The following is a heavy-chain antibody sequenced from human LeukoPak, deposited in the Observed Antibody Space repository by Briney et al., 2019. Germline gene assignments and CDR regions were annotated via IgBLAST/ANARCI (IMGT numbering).Heavy chain of an antibody. V-gene: IGHV1-8*01. CDR2: MNPNSGNT. CDR3: ARGCGGDCPSAEYFQH. Sequence: ASVKVSCKASGYTFISYDINWVRQATGQGLEWMGWMNPNSGNTGYAQKFQGRATVTRNMSTSTAYMELTSLRSEDTAVYYCARGCGGDCPSAEYFQHWGQGTLVTVSS. J-gene: IGHJ1*01. CDR1: GYTFISYD. D-gene: IGHD2-21*02.